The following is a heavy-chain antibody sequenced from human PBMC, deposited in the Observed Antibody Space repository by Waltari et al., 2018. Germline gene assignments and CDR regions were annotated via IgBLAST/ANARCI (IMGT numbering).Heavy chain of an antibody. J-gene: IGHJ6*02. CDR2: INHSGST. V-gene: IGHV4-39*07. CDR1: GFSLRTGGL. Sequence: KESGPTLVNPTQTLTLTCSCSGFSLRTGGLGVGWIRQPPGKGLEWMGEINHSGSTNYNPSCKSRVTISVETSKNQFSLKLSSVTAADTAVYYCARGKAAASHKYYYYGMDVWGQGTTVTVSS. D-gene: IGHD6-25*01. CDR3: ARGKAAASHKYYYYGMDV.